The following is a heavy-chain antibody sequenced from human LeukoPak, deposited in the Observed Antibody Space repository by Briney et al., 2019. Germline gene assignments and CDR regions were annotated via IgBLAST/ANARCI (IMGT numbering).Heavy chain of an antibody. CDR2: INPHSGGA. CDR1: GYMFTDYY. D-gene: IGHD3-22*01. Sequence: GASVKVSCKASGYMFTDYYLHWMRQAPGQGLEWMGWINPHSGGADLAPKFQGRVTMTRDTSINTTYMELTSLISDDTAVYYCARETYFDTTGHYGWFDPWGQGTLVTVSS. V-gene: IGHV1-2*02. CDR3: ARETYFDTTGHYGWFDP. J-gene: IGHJ5*02.